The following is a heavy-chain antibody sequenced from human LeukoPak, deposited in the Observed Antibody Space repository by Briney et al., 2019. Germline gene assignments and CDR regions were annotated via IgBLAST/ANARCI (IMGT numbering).Heavy chain of an antibody. CDR2: IYPGDSDT. CDR1: GCSFTSYW. CDR3: ARSCSSTSCYTGTDY. D-gene: IGHD2-2*02. J-gene: IGHJ4*02. Sequence: GESLQISFKGSGCSFTSYWIGWVRPMPGKGLEWMGIIYPGDSDTRYSLSFQGQVTISADKSISTAYLQWSSLKASDTAMYYCARSCSSTSCYTGTDYWGQGTLVTVSS. V-gene: IGHV5-51*01.